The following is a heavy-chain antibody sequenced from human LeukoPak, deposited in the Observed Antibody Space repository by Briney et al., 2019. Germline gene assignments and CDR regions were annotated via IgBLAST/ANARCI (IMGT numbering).Heavy chain of an antibody. J-gene: IGHJ4*02. Sequence: PSETLSLTCAVYGGSFSGYYWSWIRQPPGKGLEWIGEINHSGSTNYNPSLKSRVTISVDTSKNQFSLKLSSVTAADTAVYYCARGSSSYYYDSSGYYDYWGQGTLVTVSS. V-gene: IGHV4-34*01. CDR3: ARGSSSYYYDSSGYYDY. CDR1: GGSFSGYY. D-gene: IGHD3-22*01. CDR2: INHSGST.